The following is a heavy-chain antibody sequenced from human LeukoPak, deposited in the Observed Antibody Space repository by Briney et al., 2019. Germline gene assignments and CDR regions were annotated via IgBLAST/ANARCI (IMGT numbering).Heavy chain of an antibody. CDR3: ARDGCWGSYRYAYYFHY. J-gene: IGHJ4*02. Sequence: PGRSLRLSCAASGFTFSSYAMHWVRQAPGKGLEWVAVISYDGSNKYYADSVKRRFNISRDNSKNTLYLQMNSLRAEDTAVYYCARDGCWGSYRYAYYFHYWGQGGLVSVSS. D-gene: IGHD3-16*02. CDR1: GFTFSSYA. CDR2: ISYDGSNK. V-gene: IGHV3-30*04.